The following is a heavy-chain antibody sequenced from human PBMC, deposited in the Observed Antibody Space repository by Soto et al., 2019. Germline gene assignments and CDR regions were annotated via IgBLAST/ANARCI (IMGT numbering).Heavy chain of an antibody. V-gene: IGHV3-21*01. CDR3: ARGDIVVVVAATPLYGMDV. CDR2: ISSSSSYI. D-gene: IGHD2-15*01. CDR1: GFTFSSYS. Sequence: PGGSLRLSCAASGFTFSSYSMNWVRQAPGKGLEWVSSISSSSSYIYYADSVKGRFTISRDNAKNSLYLQMNSLRAEDTAVYYCARGDIVVVVAATPLYGMDVWGQGTTVTVSS. J-gene: IGHJ6*02.